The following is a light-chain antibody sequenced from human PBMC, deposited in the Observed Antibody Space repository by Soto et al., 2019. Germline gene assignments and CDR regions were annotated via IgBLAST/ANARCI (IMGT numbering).Light chain of an antibody. CDR1: SSDVGAYDF. J-gene: IGLJ6*01. V-gene: IGLV2-14*01. CDR3: SSYTPRSTLV. CDR2: DVT. Sequence: QSALTQPASVSGSPGQSITISCTGTSSDVGAYDFVSWYQHSPGKAPTLVTFDVTHRPPGISDRFSGSKSANTASLTISGLQAADEAFYYCSSYTPRSTLVFGGGTKVTVL.